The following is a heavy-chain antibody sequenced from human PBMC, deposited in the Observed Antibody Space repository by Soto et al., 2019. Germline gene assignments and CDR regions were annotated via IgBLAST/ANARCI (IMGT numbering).Heavy chain of an antibody. D-gene: IGHD3-3*01. Sequence: SETLSLTCTVSGGSISSYYWSWIRQPPGKGLEWIGYIYYSGSTNYNPSLKGRVTISVDTSKNQFSLKLSSVTAADTAVYYCARDRAVGYYDFWSGYYRGQNYYGMDVCGQGTTVTVSS. CDR3: ARDRAVGYYDFWSGYYRGQNYYGMDV. CDR1: GGSISSYY. CDR2: IYYSGST. J-gene: IGHJ6*02. V-gene: IGHV4-59*01.